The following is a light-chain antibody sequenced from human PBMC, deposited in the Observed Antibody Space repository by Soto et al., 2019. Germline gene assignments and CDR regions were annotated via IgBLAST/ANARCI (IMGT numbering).Light chain of an antibody. CDR3: QQYKSWPLT. Sequence: DIVMTQSPATLSVSPGERATLSCRASQSLDSSSAWHQQNPGQAPRLLIYAASTRATGIPARFSGSGSGTEFTLTISSLQSEDFAVYYCQQYKSWPLTFGGGTKVDIK. CDR1: QSLDSS. CDR2: AAS. J-gene: IGKJ4*01. V-gene: IGKV3-15*01.